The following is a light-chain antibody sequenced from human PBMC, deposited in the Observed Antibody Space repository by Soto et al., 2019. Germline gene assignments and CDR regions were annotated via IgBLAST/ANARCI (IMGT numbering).Light chain of an antibody. J-gene: IGLJ1*01. CDR3: CSYAGSSTYV. CDR1: SSDVGSYNL. CDR2: EGS. V-gene: IGLV2-23*01. Sequence: QSVLTQPASVSGSPGQSITISCTGTSSDVGSYNLVSWYQQHPGKAPKLMIYEGSKRPSGVSNRFSGSKSGNTASLTISGLQAEDEADYYCCSYAGSSTYVFGIGTKLTVL.